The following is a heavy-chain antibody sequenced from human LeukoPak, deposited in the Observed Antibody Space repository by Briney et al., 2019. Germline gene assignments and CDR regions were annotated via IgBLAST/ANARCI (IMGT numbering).Heavy chain of an antibody. CDR1: EFTVSSNY. CDR2: IYSGGST. Sequence: GGSLRLSCAASEFTVSSNYMSWVRQAPGKGLEWVSVIYSGGSTYYADSVKGRFTISRDNSKNTLYLQMNSLRAEDTAVYYCARDLSGYYDSSGYYPDAFDIWGQGTMVTVSS. D-gene: IGHD3-22*01. CDR3: ARDLSGYYDSSGYYPDAFDI. V-gene: IGHV3-66*01. J-gene: IGHJ3*02.